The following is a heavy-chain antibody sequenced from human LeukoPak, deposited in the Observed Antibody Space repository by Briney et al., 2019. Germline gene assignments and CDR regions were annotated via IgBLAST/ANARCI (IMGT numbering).Heavy chain of an antibody. V-gene: IGHV3-48*03. CDR1: GFTFSSYG. Sequence: PGGSLRLSCAASGFTFSSYGMNWVRQAPGKGLEWVSYISDISTIFYADSVKGRFTISRENARNSLLLQMDNLRAEDTAVYYCARSKSYSSGWTDFDWWGQGTLVTVSS. CDR3: ARSKSYSSGWTDFDW. CDR2: ISDISTI. D-gene: IGHD6-19*01. J-gene: IGHJ4*02.